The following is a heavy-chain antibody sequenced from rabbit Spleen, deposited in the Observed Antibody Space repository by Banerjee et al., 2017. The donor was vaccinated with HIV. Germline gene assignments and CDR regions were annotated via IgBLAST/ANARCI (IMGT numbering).Heavy chain of an antibody. CDR1: GFSFSSYYY. J-gene: IGHJ6*01. CDR3: ARDRYGGSGAWADGLKL. Sequence: QEQLVESGGGLVKPEGSLKLSCTASGFSFSSYYYMCWVRQAPGKGLELIACIAAGNGGTYYASWAKGRFTISKTSSTTVTLQVTSLTVADTATYFCARDRYGGSGAWADGLKLWGPGTLVTVS. D-gene: IGHD4-2*01. CDR2: IAAGNGGT. V-gene: IGHV1S45*01.